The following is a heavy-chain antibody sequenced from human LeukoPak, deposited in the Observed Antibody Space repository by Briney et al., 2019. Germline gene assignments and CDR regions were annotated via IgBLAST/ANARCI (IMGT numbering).Heavy chain of an antibody. Sequence: GASVKISCKVSGYTFTDYYMHWLQQAPGKGLEWMGLVGPEDGETIYAEKFQGRVTITADTSTDTAYMELSSLRSEDTAVYYCATDKKYGIPYFDYWGQGTLVTVSS. V-gene: IGHV1-69-2*01. J-gene: IGHJ4*02. CDR1: GYTFTDYY. D-gene: IGHD5-18*01. CDR3: ATDKKYGIPYFDY. CDR2: VGPEDGET.